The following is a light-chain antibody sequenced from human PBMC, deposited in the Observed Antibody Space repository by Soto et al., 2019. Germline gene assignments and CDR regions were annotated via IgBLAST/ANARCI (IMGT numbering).Light chain of an antibody. CDR2: QVS. Sequence: DFVVTQSPLSLPVTLGQPASISCRSSQSLVYRDGNTYLNWFQQRPGQSPRRLIYQVSKRDSGVTDRFSGSGSGSDFTREISRLEAEDGASYYSMQGTHWPFIFGQGTRLEIK. CDR3: MQGTHWPFI. V-gene: IGKV2-30*01. J-gene: IGKJ5*01. CDR1: QSLVYRDGNTY.